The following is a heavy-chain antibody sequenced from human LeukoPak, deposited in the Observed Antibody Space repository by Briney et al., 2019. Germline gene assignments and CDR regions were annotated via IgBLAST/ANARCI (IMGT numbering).Heavy chain of an antibody. V-gene: IGHV3-21*01. CDR3: AMKAVPRPRLHDAFDF. CDR1: GFVFSNSW. D-gene: IGHD5-24*01. CDR2: ISSSSNYI. J-gene: IGHJ3*01. Sequence: GGSLRLSCTASGFVFSNSWMSWVRQAPGKGLEWVSSISSSSNYIYYADSVKGRFTISRDNAKHSLYLQMNSLRAEDTAVYYCAMKAVPRPRLHDAFDFWGQGTVVSVSS.